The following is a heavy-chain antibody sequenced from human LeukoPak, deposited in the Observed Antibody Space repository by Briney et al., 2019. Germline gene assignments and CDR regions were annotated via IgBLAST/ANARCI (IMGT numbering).Heavy chain of an antibody. V-gene: IGHV4-30-4*01. CDR3: ARGCSGGSCYGAFDI. D-gene: IGHD2-15*01. Sequence: ETSETLSLTCTVSGASIRSGDYYWSWIRQPPGKGLEWIGYIYDSGSTYYNPSLKSRITISVDTSENRFSLKLSSVTATDTAVYYCARGCSGGSCYGAFDIWGQGTMVTVSS. CDR1: GASIRSGDYY. J-gene: IGHJ3*02. CDR2: IYDSGST.